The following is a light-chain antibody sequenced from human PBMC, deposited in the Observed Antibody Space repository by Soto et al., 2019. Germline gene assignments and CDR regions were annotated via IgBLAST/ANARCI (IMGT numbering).Light chain of an antibody. J-gene: IGLJ2*01. CDR1: SGHSRYA. Sequence: QPVLTQSPSASASLGASVKLTGTLSSGHSRYAIAWHQQQPEKGPRYLMKFNSDGSHSKGDGIPDRFSGSSSGAERYLTISSLQSEDEGDYYCQTWATGIPVFGGGTKLTVL. CDR3: QTWATGIPV. CDR2: FNSDGSH. V-gene: IGLV4-69*01.